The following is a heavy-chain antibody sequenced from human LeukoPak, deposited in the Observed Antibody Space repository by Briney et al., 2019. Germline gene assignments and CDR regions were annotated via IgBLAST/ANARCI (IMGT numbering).Heavy chain of an antibody. J-gene: IGHJ4*02. D-gene: IGHD2-15*01. CDR3: ARSWGTSAGYFDY. CDR2: IYYSGST. Sequence: PSETLSLTCTVSGGSISSGDYHGNWIRQHPGKGLEWIGYIYYSGSTYYNPSLKNRVTISVDTSKNQFSLKLSSVTAADTAVYYGARSWGTSAGYFDYWGQGTLVTVSS. V-gene: IGHV4-31*03. CDR1: GGSISSGDYH.